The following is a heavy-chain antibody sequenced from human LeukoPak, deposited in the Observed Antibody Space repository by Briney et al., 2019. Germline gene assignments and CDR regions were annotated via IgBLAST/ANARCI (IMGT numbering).Heavy chain of an antibody. V-gene: IGHV3-30*02. CDR3: AKYKRDIVAT. J-gene: IGHJ4*02. Sequence: GGSLRLSCAASGFTFSSYAMTWVRQAPGKGLEWVAFIRYDGSNKYYADSVKGRFTISRDNSKNTLYLQMNSLRAEDTAVYYCAKYKRDIVATWGQGTLVTVSS. CDR2: IRYDGSNK. CDR1: GFTFSSYA. D-gene: IGHD5-12*01.